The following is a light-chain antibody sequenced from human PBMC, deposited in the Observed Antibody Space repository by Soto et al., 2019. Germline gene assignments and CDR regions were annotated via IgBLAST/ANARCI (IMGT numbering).Light chain of an antibody. CDR3: QQYCNSLYT. Sequence: ETVLTQSPATLSLSPGERASLSCRASQAVSAGYLAWYQQKPGQAPRLLIYGTSTRATGIPDRFSGSGSGTDFTLTISRLESEDFAVYYCQQYCNSLYTFGQGTKLDFK. J-gene: IGKJ2*01. V-gene: IGKV3-20*01. CDR2: GTS. CDR1: QAVSAGY.